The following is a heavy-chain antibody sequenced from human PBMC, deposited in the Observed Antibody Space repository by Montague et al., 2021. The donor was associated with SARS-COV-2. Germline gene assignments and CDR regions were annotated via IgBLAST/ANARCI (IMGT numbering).Heavy chain of an antibody. J-gene: IGHJ4*02. CDR1: GDSVWSNTAA. V-gene: IGHV6-1*01. Sequence: AISGDSVWSNTAAWNWIRQSPSGGLEWLGRTNYRSKWTSDYATSVEGRVSIDPDTSKNQFFLHLRSVTPEATGVYYCVRDTGSAQAGFDAWGQGTLVTVSS. D-gene: IGHD4-17*01. CDR3: VRDTGSAQAGFDA. CDR2: TNYRSKWTS.